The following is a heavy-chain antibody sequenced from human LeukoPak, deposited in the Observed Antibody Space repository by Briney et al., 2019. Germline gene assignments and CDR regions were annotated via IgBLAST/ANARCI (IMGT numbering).Heavy chain of an antibody. Sequence: GASVKVSCKASGGTFSSYATSWVRQAPGQGLEWMGGIIPIFGTANYAQKFQGRVTITTDESTSTAYMELSSLRSEDTAVYYCARSPSYYDYVWGSYRDDYYYYYYMDVWGKGTTVTVSS. CDR3: ARSPSYYDYVWGSYRDDYYYYYYMDV. CDR1: GGTFSSYA. CDR2: IIPIFGTA. J-gene: IGHJ6*03. D-gene: IGHD3-16*02. V-gene: IGHV1-69*05.